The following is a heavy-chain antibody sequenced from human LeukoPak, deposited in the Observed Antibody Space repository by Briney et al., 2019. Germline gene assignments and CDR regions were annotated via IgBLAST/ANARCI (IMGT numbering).Heavy chain of an antibody. CDR1: GFTFSSYE. CDR2: ISSSGSTI. J-gene: IGHJ5*02. D-gene: IGHD5-12*01. CDR3: ASESQPYSGCDVDWFDP. Sequence: GGSLRLSCAASGFTFSSYEMNWVRQAPGKGLEWVSYISSSGSTIYYADSVKGRFTISRDNAKNSLYLQMNSLRAEDTAVYYCASESQPYSGCDVDWFDPWGQGTLVTVSS. V-gene: IGHV3-48*03.